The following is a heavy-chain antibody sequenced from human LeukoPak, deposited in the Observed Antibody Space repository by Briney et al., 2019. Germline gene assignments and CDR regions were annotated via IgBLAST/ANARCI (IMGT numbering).Heavy chain of an antibody. CDR3: ARESHDYGTFDY. D-gene: IGHD4-17*01. CDR1: GFTVSSNY. V-gene: IGHV3-53*01. CDR2: INSGGNA. Sequence: GGSLRLSCAASGFTVSSNYMSWVRQAPGKWLEWVSVINSGGNAYYADSAKGRFTISRDNSKNTLYLQMNSLRAEDTAVYYCARESHDYGTFDYWGQGTLVTVSS. J-gene: IGHJ4*02.